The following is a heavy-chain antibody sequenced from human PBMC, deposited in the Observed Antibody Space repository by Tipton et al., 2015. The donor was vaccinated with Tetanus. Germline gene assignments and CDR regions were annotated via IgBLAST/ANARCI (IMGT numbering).Heavy chain of an antibody. V-gene: IGHV4-61*01. D-gene: IGHD2-2*01. Sequence: LRLSCTVSGGSVNDGRFYWTWIRQPPGKGLEWIAYIFHSGSTNYSPSLKSRVAISMDTSKNQISLKLGSVTAADTAVYYCARRSYCSSSRCFDAFDLWGQGTMVTVSS. CDR1: GGSVNDGRFY. J-gene: IGHJ3*01. CDR2: IFHSGST. CDR3: ARRSYCSSSRCFDAFDL.